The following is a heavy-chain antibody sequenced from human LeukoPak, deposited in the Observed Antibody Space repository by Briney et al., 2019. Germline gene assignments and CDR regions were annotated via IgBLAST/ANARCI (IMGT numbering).Heavy chain of an antibody. D-gene: IGHD3-22*01. Sequence: VGSLRLSCAVSGFTFSSYEMNWVRQAPGKGLEWVPYISSRGTTIYYVDSVKGRFTISRDNAKNSLYLQMNSLRAEDTAMYYCARDRAVYSDSRGYYPDAFDIWGQGTMVTVSS. CDR3: ARDRAVYSDSRGYYPDAFDI. CDR1: GFTFSSYE. V-gene: IGHV3-48*03. J-gene: IGHJ3*02. CDR2: ISSRGTTI.